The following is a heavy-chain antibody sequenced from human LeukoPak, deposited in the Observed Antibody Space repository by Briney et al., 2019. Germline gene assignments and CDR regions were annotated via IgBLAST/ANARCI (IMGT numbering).Heavy chain of an antibody. J-gene: IGHJ4*02. CDR2: IYIDGGT. V-gene: IGHV3-53*01. CDR1: GFTVSSSY. CDR3: AKSAYYDSSGFYREYYFDY. D-gene: IGHD3-22*01. Sequence: GGSLRLSCAASGFTVSSSYMTWVRQAPGKGLEWVSVIYIDGGTYYADSVKGRFTISRDNSKNTLHLQMNSLRAEDTAVYYCAKSAYYDSSGFYREYYFDYWGQGTLVTVSS.